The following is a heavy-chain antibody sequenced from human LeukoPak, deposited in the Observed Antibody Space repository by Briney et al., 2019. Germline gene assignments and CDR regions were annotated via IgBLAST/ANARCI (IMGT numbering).Heavy chain of an antibody. V-gene: IGHV4-34*01. CDR1: GGSFSGYY. D-gene: IGHD5-18*01. J-gene: IGHJ4*02. Sequence: SETLSLTCAVYGGSFSGYYWSWIRQPPGKGLEWIGEINHSGSTNYNPSLKSQVTISVDTSKNQFSLKLSSVTAADTAVYYCARGYSYGLNWGQGTLVTVSS. CDR2: INHSGST. CDR3: ARGYSYGLN.